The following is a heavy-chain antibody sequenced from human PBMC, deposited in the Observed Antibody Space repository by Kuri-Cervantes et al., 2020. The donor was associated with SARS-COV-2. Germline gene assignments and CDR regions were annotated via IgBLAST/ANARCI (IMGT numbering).Heavy chain of an antibody. D-gene: IGHD2-2*01. CDR1: GYTFIGYY. CDR3: ARVPKIGHCSSTSCSGHAFDI. CDR2: INPNSGGT. V-gene: IGHV1-2*02. Sequence: ASVKVSCKASGYTFIGYYMHWVRQATGQGLEWMGWINPNSGGTNYAQKFQGRVTMTRDTSISTAYMELSRLRSDDTAVYYCARVPKIGHCSSTSCSGHAFDIWGQGTMVTVSS. J-gene: IGHJ3*02.